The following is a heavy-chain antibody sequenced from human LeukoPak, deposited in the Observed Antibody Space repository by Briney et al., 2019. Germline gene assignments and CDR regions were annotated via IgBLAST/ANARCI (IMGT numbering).Heavy chain of an antibody. CDR2: VFPGGNT. J-gene: IGHJ4*02. V-gene: IGHV4-4*02. CDR1: GDAITRSNW. CDR3: ARGMGPTAMVPD. Sequence: SETLSLTCAVSGDAITRSNWWSWVRQPPGKGLEWIGEVFPGGNTNYNPSLKSRVTISIDMSKNQLSLKLTSVTAADTSVYFCARGMGPTAMVPDWGQGTLVTVSS. D-gene: IGHD5-18*01.